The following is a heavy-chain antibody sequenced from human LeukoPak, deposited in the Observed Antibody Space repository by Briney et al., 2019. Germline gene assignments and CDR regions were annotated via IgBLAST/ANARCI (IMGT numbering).Heavy chain of an antibody. V-gene: IGHV4-30-2*01. CDR1: GGSLSSGVYY. J-gene: IGHJ3*02. CDR2: IYHSGST. CDR3: ARLSPVVVTNAFDI. Sequence: SETLSLTCTVSGGSLSSGVYYWSWIRQPPGKGLEWIGYIYHSGSTYYSPSLKSRVIISVDRSKSQFSLKLNSVTAADTAVYYCARLSPVVVTNAFDIWGQGTMVTVSS. D-gene: IGHD4-23*01.